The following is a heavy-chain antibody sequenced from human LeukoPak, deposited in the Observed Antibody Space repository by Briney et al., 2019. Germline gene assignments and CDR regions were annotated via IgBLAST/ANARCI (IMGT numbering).Heavy chain of an antibody. CDR3: ARLLDNDSSGYPDTFDM. CDR1: GGSISPYY. D-gene: IGHD3-22*01. J-gene: IGHJ3*02. V-gene: IGHV4-59*01. Sequence: PSETLSLTCTVSGGSISPYYWSWIRQPPGKGLEWLGDIYYSGSTNYNPSLKSRVTFSVDTSKNQFSLKLSSVTAADTAVYYCARLLDNDSSGYPDTFDMWGQGTVVIVSS. CDR2: IYYSGST.